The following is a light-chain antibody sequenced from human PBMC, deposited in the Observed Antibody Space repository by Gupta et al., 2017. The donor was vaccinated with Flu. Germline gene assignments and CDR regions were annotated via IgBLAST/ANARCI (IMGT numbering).Light chain of an antibody. Sequence: GQTASITCSGDKVGDNFDCWKQQNTAHAPLLFIYQDSRRASALPERFSGSNAGNTATLTTSGAEAVDDADYYCQAWDSSNSLVFGGGIKLTVL. J-gene: IGLJ3*02. V-gene: IGLV3-1*01. CDR3: QAWDSSNSLV. CDR2: QDS. CDR1: KVGDNF.